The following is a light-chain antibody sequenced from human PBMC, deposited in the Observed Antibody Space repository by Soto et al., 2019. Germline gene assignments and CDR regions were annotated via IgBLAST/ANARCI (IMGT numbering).Light chain of an antibody. CDR3: QHRGRWPRT. CDR1: ESVNDY. V-gene: IGKV3-11*01. Sequence: EIVLTQSPATLSLSPGERATLSCRASESVNDYLAWYQQKPGQAPRLLTYGASNRATGIPVRFSGSGSGTDFTLTISSLEPEDFAVYYCQHRGRWPRTFGQGTKLEI. CDR2: GAS. J-gene: IGKJ2*01.